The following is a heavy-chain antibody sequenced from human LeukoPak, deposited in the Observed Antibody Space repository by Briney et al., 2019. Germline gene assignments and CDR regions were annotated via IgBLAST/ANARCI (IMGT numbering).Heavy chain of an antibody. CDR1: GGSISSGGYY. D-gene: IGHD6-19*01. Sequence: PSQTLSLTCTVSGGSISSGGYYRSWIRQHPGKGLEWIGYIYYSGSTYYNPSLKSRVTISVDTSKNQFSLKLSSVTAADTAVYYCARGDSSGWNPSPFFDYWGQGTLVTVSS. V-gene: IGHV4-31*03. CDR2: IYYSGST. J-gene: IGHJ4*02. CDR3: ARGDSSGWNPSPFFDY.